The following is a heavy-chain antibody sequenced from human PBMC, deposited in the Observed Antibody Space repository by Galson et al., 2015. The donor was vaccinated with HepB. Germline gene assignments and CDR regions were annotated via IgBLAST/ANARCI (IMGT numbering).Heavy chain of an antibody. Sequence: SLRLSCAASGFTFSSYSMNWVRQAPGKGLEWVSSISSSSSYIYYADSVKGRFTISRDNAKNSLYLQMNSLRAEDTAVYYCAMGSTYYDILTGPTPPDDAFDIWGQGTMVTVSS. CDR2: ISSSSSYI. D-gene: IGHD3-9*01. V-gene: IGHV3-21*01. CDR3: AMGSTYYDILTGPTPPDDAFDI. CDR1: GFTFSSYS. J-gene: IGHJ3*02.